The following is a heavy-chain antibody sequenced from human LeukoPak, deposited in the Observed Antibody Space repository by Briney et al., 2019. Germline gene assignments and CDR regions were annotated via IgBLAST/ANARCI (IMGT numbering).Heavy chain of an antibody. CDR1: GYTFTGYY. V-gene: IGHV1-2*02. Sequence: ASVKVSCKASGYTFTGYYMHWVRQAPGQGLEWMGWINPTSGGTKYAQKFQGRVTMTRDTSISTAYMELNTLRSDDTAMYYCARVGLGVNYYYYMDVWGKGTTVTISS. CDR2: INPTSGGT. J-gene: IGHJ6*03. CDR3: ARVGLGVNYYYYMDV. D-gene: IGHD2-8*01.